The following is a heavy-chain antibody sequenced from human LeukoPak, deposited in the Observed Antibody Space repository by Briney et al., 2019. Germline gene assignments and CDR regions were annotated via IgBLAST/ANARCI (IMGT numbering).Heavy chain of an antibody. Sequence: SETLSLTCTVSGGSITSGNYYWGWIRQPPGKGLEWIGSIYYSGSTYYNPSLKSRVTIFIDTSKNQFSQKLLSVTAADTAVYYCARPDQRGYSYGYSAFDIWGQGTMVTVSS. J-gene: IGHJ3*02. CDR3: ARPDQRGYSYGYSAFDI. CDR2: IYYSGST. CDR1: GGSITSGNYY. D-gene: IGHD5-18*01. V-gene: IGHV4-39*01.